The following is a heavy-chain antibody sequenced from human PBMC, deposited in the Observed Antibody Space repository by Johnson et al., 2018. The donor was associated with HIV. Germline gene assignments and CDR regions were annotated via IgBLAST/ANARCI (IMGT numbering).Heavy chain of an antibody. CDR1: GFTFSSYA. Sequence: QVQLVESGGGVVQPGRSLRLSCAASGFTFSSYAMHWVRQAPGKGLEWVAVISYDGSNKYYADSVKGRFTISRDNSRNTLNLQMNNLRAEDTGVYYCARDTDDFWSGEGAFGIWGQGTMVTVSS. V-gene: IGHV3-30*04. J-gene: IGHJ3*02. D-gene: IGHD3-3*01. CDR2: ISYDGSNK. CDR3: ARDTDDFWSGEGAFGI.